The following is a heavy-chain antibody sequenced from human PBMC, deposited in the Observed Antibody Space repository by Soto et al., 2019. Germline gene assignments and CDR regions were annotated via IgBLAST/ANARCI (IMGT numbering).Heavy chain of an antibody. Sequence: EVQLVESGGGLVKPGGSLRLSCAASGFTFTDAWMNWVRQAPGKGLEWVGRIKSKTAGGAIEYTTPVEGRVTISRDDSENTLYLQMNSLKTEDTAVYYCATDGGRWGQGTLVTVSS. CDR1: GFTFTDAW. V-gene: IGHV3-15*07. CDR2: IKSKTAGGAI. J-gene: IGHJ4*02. CDR3: ATDGGR.